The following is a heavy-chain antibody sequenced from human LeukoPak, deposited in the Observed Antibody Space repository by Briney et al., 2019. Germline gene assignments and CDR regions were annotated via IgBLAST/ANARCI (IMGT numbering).Heavy chain of an antibody. CDR3: AKVHGSASGWYHFDY. CDR1: GFTFSSYG. Sequence: GGSLRLSCAASGFTFSSYGRHWVRQAPGKGPELVAVISYDGSNKYYADSVKCRFTFSRDNSKNALYLQMNSLRSEDTAVYDCAKVHGSASGWYHFDYWGQGTLVTVSS. D-gene: IGHD6-19*01. V-gene: IGHV3-30*18. J-gene: IGHJ4*02. CDR2: ISYDGSNK.